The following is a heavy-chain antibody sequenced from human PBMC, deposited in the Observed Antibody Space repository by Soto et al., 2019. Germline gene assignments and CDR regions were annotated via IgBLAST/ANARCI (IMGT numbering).Heavy chain of an antibody. D-gene: IGHD6-19*01. J-gene: IGHJ6*01. CDR2: IYYSGST. V-gene: IGHV4-31*02. Sequence: QGKGLEWIGYIYYSGSTYYNPSLKRRVTRPVDTSKNQFYLKLSSVTAADTAVYYCAKAILPPRKQWRETYYYYGLDVWGQG. CDR3: AKAILPPRKQWRETYYYYGLDV.